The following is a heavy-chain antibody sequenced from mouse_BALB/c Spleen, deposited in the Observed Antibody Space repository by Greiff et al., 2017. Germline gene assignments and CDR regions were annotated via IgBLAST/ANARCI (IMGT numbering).Heavy chain of an antibody. Sequence: VQRVESGPGLVAPSQSLSITCTVSGFSLTGYGVNWVRQPPGKGLEWLGMIWGDGSTDYNAAFISRLSISKDNSKSQVFFKMNSLQANDTAIYYCARKGDYRFAMDYWGQGTSVTVSS. V-gene: IGHV2-6-7*01. CDR1: GFSLTGYG. D-gene: IGHD2-14*01. J-gene: IGHJ4*01. CDR2: IWGDGST. CDR3: ARKGDYRFAMDY.